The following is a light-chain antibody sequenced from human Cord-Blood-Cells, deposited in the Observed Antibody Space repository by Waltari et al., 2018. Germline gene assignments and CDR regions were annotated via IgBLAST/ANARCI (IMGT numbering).Light chain of an antibody. V-gene: IGKV3-20*01. CDR3: QQYGSSRT. Sequence: EIVLTPSPRTLSLSPGERANLSCRASQSVSSSFLAWYQQKPGQAPRLLIYGASSRATGIPDRFSGSGSGTDFTLTISRLEPEDFAVYYCQQYGSSRTFGQGTKVEIK. CDR2: GAS. CDR1: QSVSSSF. J-gene: IGKJ1*01.